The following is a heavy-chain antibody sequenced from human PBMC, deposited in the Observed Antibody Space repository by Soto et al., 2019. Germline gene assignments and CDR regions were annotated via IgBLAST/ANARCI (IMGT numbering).Heavy chain of an antibody. CDR1: GFTFDDYT. J-gene: IGHJ4*02. V-gene: IGHV3-43*01. CDR2: ISWDGGST. CDR3: AKAPDRLRWPTDY. D-gene: IGHD4-17*01. Sequence: GGSLRLSCAASGFTFDDYTMHWVRQAPGKGLEWVSLISWDGGSTYYADSVKGRFTISRDNSKNTLYLQMNSLRAEDTAVYYCAKAPDRLRWPTDYWGQGTLVTVSS.